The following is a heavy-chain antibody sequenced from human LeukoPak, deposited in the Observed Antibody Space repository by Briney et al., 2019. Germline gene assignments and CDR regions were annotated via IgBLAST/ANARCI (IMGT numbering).Heavy chain of an antibody. D-gene: IGHD7-27*01. CDR1: GFTFSDYA. J-gene: IGHJ4*02. CDR3: AKDSTGNGNY. V-gene: IGHV3-23*01. CDR2: ISASGGST. Sequence: PGGSLRLSCAASGFTFSDYAMSWVRQAPGKGLEWVSAISASGGSTYYADSVKGRFTISRDNSKNTLYLQMNSLRVEDTAVYYCAKDSTGNGNYWGQGTLVTVSS.